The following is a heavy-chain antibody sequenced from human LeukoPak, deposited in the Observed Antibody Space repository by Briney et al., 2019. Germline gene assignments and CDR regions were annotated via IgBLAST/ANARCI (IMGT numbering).Heavy chain of an antibody. D-gene: IGHD4-17*01. Sequence: GASVKVSCKASGYTFRIYAINWVRQAPGQGLEWMGWIDTNTGNPTYAQGFTGRFVFSLDTSVTTVYLQISSPKAEDTAVYYCARDGYGDDAFDFWGQGTMVTVSS. V-gene: IGHV7-4-1*02. CDR1: GYTFRIYA. J-gene: IGHJ3*01. CDR2: IDTNTGNP. CDR3: ARDGYGDDAFDF.